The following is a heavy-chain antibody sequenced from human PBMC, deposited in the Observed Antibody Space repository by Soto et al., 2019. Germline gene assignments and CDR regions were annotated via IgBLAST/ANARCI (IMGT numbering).Heavy chain of an antibody. D-gene: IGHD7-27*01. CDR2: VYYTGST. Sequence: QVHLQESGPGLVKPSETLSLTCSVSGGSINNHYWSWIRQPPGKGLEWIGYVYYTGSTNYNPSLKSRVTMSVDTSKNQFSLNLASLTAADTGTYYCARANWYSEYWGQGALVTVSS. J-gene: IGHJ4*02. CDR3: ARANWYSEY. V-gene: IGHV4-59*11. CDR1: GGSINNHY.